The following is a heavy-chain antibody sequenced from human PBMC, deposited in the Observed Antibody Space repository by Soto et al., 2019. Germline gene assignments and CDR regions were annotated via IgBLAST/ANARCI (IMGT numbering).Heavy chain of an antibody. CDR3: ASHTVTGGQPYFDY. J-gene: IGHJ4*02. CDR1: GFTFSSYA. D-gene: IGHD1-20*01. Sequence: GGSLRLSCAASGFTFSSYAMSWVRQAPGKGPEWVSAISGSGGSTYYADSVKGRFTISRDNSKNTLYLQMNSLRAEDTAVYYCASHTVTGGQPYFDYWGQGTLVTVSS. V-gene: IGHV3-23*01. CDR2: ISGSGGST.